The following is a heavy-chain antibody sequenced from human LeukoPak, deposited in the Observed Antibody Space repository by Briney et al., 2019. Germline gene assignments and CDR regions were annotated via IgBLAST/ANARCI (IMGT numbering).Heavy chain of an antibody. CDR2: ISGGGGST. V-gene: IGHV3-23*01. D-gene: IGHD2-8*02. CDR1: GFTFSNHD. Sequence: PGGSLRLSCAASGFTFSNHDMSWVRQAPGKGLEWAAGISGGGGSTHNADSVKGRFTISRDNSKNTLFLQMNSLRAEDTAVYYCAKEGVASGPWGQGTLVTVSS. J-gene: IGHJ5*02. CDR3: AKEGVASGP.